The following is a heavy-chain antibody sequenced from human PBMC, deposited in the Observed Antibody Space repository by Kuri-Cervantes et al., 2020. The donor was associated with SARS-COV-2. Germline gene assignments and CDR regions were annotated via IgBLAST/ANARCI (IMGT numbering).Heavy chain of an antibody. Sequence: GESLKISCAAAGFTVSSNYMCWVRQAPGKGLEWVSVIYSGGSTYYADSVKGRFTISRDNSKNTLYLQMNSLRAEDTAVYYCARVVGYSSSWYYFDYWGQGTLVTVSS. V-gene: IGHV3-53*01. CDR1: GFTVSSNY. J-gene: IGHJ4*02. CDR2: IYSGGST. CDR3: ARVVGYSSSWYYFDY. D-gene: IGHD6-13*01.